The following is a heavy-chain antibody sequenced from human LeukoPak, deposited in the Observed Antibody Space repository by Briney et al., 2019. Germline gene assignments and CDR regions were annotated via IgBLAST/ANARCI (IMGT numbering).Heavy chain of an antibody. J-gene: IGHJ3*02. Sequence: ASVKVSCKASGYTFTDYYMHWVRQAPGKGLEWMGGFDPEDGETIYAQKFQGRVTMTEDTSTDTAYMELSSLRSEDTAVYYCATDYGSGSYYRSHDAFDIWGQGTMVTVSS. CDR3: ATDYGSGSYYRSHDAFDI. D-gene: IGHD3-10*01. V-gene: IGHV1-24*01. CDR1: GYTFTDYY. CDR2: FDPEDGET.